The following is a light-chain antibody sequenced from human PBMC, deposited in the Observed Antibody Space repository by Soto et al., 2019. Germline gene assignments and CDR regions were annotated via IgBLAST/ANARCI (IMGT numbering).Light chain of an antibody. CDR2: SNN. J-gene: IGLJ2*01. CDR1: SSNNGTNT. V-gene: IGLV1-44*01. CDR3: ASWDVSLVV. Sequence: QAVVTQPPSASGTPGQRVTISCSGSSSNNGTNTVIWYQQLPGTAPKLLIYSNNQLPSGVPDRFSGSKSGTSASLAISGLQSEDEADYYCASWDVSLVVFGGGTKLTVL.